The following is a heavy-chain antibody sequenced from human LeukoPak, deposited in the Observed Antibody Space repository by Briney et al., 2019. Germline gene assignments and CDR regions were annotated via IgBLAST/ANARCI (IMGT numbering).Heavy chain of an antibody. CDR3: ARLGLYDGYTHDS. V-gene: IGHV4-59*08. CDR1: GASFTGTY. J-gene: IGHJ4*02. CDR2: TYYGGTT. Sequence: SETLSLTCSVSGASFTGTYWSWVRQTPGKGLEGIAYTYYGGTTEYNPSLKSRATISVDTSKNHFSLDLRSVTAADTAVYFCARLGLYDGYTHDSWGQGTLVTVSS. D-gene: IGHD5-24*01.